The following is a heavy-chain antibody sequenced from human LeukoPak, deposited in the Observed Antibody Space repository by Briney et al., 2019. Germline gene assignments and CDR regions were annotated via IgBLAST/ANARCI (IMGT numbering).Heavy chain of an antibody. CDR1: GGSFSGYY. Sequence: SETLSLTCAVYGGSFSGYYWSWIRQPPGRGLEWIGEINHSGSTNYNPSLKSRVTISVDTSKNQFSLKLSSVTAADTAVYYCARSRSGGSCDKRVFDYWGQGTLVTVSS. CDR3: ARSRSGGSCDKRVFDY. J-gene: IGHJ4*02. D-gene: IGHD2-15*01. CDR2: INHSGST. V-gene: IGHV4-34*01.